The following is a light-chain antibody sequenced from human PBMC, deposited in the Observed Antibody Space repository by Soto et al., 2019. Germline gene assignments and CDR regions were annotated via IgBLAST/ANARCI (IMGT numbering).Light chain of an antibody. CDR1: SSDVGGYNY. Sequence: QSDRNQPASVYGAPGQSITISCTGTSSDVGGYNYVSWYQHHPGKAPKLIIYDVSNRPSGVSIRFSGSKSDNTASLTISGLQPEDEADYHCSSYTTSNTRQIVFGTGTKVTVL. J-gene: IGLJ1*01. V-gene: IGLV2-14*03. CDR3: SSYTTSNTRQIV. CDR2: DVS.